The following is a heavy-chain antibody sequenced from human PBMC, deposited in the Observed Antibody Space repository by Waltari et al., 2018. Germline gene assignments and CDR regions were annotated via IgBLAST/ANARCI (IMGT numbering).Heavy chain of an antibody. V-gene: IGHV3-33*01. D-gene: IGHD2-2*01. Sequence: QVQLVESGGGVVQPGRSVRLSCAVSGFSVSTYGRHWVRQSAGKGLEWVAFIQYDESTIHYADSVRGRFTVSRDTSKNMVALQMNSLTVEDSSIYFCAREVSRYFIHAFDIRGQGTMVIVSS. CDR1: GFSVSTYG. J-gene: IGHJ3*02. CDR2: IQYDESTI. CDR3: AREVSRYFIHAFDI.